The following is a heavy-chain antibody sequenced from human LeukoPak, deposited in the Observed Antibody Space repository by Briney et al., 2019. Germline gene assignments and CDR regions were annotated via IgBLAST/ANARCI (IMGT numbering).Heavy chain of an antibody. Sequence: SETLSLTCSVSGYSISTGDYYWSWLRQSPGKGLEWIGYIYYTGSTYYNPSLRSRVTISLDMSKNQFSLKLNSVTAADTAVYYCARGSDYGDYWSPGTLATVTS. V-gene: IGHV4-30-4*01. CDR3: ARGSDYGDY. D-gene: IGHD6-19*01. CDR1: GYSISTGDYY. CDR2: IYYTGST. J-gene: IGHJ4*02.